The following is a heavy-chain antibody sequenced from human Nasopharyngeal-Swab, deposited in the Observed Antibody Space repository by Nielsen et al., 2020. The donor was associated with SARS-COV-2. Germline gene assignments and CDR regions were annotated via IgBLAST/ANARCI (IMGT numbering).Heavy chain of an antibody. CDR1: GFTFSNYG. D-gene: IGHD2/OR15-2a*01. V-gene: IGHV3-23*01. Sequence: GGSLRLSCAASGFTFSNYGMSWVRQAPGKGLEWVAAISGSGDISGSGGSTYYADSVKGRFTISRDNSKNTLSLQMNGLGAEDTAVYYCAKDLRGPYFFWGQGTLVTVSS. CDR2: ISGSGDISGSGGST. CDR3: AKDLRGPYFF. J-gene: IGHJ4*02.